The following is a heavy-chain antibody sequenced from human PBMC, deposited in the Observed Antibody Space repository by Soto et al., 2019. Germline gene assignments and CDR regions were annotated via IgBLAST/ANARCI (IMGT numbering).Heavy chain of an antibody. Sequence: QVQLQESGPGLVKPSETLSLTCSVSGASITSAYWNWIRQPPGKGLEWVGYIYYIGSTNYNPSLKSRVTMSLETSNNQLSLDLRFVTAADTAVYYCARGKNWFDRWGQGTLVTVSS. CDR2: IYYIGST. V-gene: IGHV4-59*08. CDR3: ARGKNWFDR. J-gene: IGHJ5*02. CDR1: GASITSAY.